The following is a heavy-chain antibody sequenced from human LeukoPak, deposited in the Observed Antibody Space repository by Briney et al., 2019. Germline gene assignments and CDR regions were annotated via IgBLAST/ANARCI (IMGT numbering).Heavy chain of an antibody. CDR1: GFTFSSNA. CDR2: ISYDGSNK. CDR3: ARAPDYYGSGSYYPPFDY. V-gene: IGHV3-30-3*01. Sequence: GGSLRLSCAASGFTFSSNAMHWVRQAPGKGLEWAAVISYDGSNKYYADSVKGRFTISRDNSKNTLYVQMNSLRAEDTAVYYCARAPDYYGSGSYYPPFDYWGQGTLVTVSS. D-gene: IGHD3-10*01. J-gene: IGHJ4*02.